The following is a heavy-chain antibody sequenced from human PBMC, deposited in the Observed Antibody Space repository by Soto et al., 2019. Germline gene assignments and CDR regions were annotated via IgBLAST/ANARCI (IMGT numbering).Heavy chain of an antibody. CDR3: AKDSLGGHPPVGIHY. CDR1: GFTFSNYA. CDR2: ISYDGSNK. Sequence: PGGSLRLSCVASGFTFSNYAMHWVRQAPGKGLEWVAVISYDGSNKYYANSVKGRFTISRDNSKNTLYLQMNSLRTEDTAVYYCAKDSLGGHPPVGIHYWGQGTLVTVSS. V-gene: IGHV3-30*04. D-gene: IGHD2-15*01. J-gene: IGHJ4*02.